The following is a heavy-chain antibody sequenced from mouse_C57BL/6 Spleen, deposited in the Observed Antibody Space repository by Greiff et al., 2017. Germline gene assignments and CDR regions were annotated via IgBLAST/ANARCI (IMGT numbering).Heavy chain of an antibody. V-gene: IGHV2-2*01. CDR3: ARNRDYDRYFDY. Sequence: VMLVESGPGLVQPSQSLSITCTVSGFSLTSYGVHWVRQSPGKCLEWLGVIWGGGSTDYNAAFISRLSISKDNSKSQVFFKMNSLQADDTAIYYCARNRDYDRYFDYWGQGTTLTVSS. J-gene: IGHJ2*01. CDR2: IWGGGST. D-gene: IGHD2-4*01. CDR1: GFSLTSYG.